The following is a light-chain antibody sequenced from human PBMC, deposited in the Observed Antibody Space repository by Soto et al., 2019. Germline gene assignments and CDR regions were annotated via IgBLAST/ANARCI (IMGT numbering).Light chain of an antibody. V-gene: IGKV3-11*01. CDR1: QSVRSS. J-gene: IGKJ1*01. CDR2: DAS. CDR3: QQRSNWPGT. Sequence: EIVLTQSPATLSLSPGERATLSCRASQSVRSSLVWYQQQPGQAPRLLIYDASNRATGIPARFSGSGSGTDFTLTISSLEPKDFSVDYCQQRSNWPGTFGQGTKVEIK.